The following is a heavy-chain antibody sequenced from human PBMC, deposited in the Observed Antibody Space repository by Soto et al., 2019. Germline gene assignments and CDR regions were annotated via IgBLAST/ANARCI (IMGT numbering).Heavy chain of an antibody. V-gene: IGHV4-31*01. CDR2: IDYSGNT. CDR3: ARACSVSPPLYYFES. Sequence: QVQLQESGPGLVKPSQTLSLTCTVSGASISRVTHNWNWIRQHPGQGLEWIGYIDYSGNTFYNPSLKSQVSISADTSKNEFSLYLCSVTAADTAVYYCARACSVSPPLYYFESWGQGTLVTVSS. D-gene: IGHD3-10*02. J-gene: IGHJ4*02. CDR1: GASISRVTHN.